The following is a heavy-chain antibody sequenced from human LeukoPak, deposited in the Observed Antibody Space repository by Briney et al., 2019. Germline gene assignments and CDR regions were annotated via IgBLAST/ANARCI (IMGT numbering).Heavy chain of an antibody. J-gene: IGHJ3*02. D-gene: IGHD5-24*01. V-gene: IGHV3-21*06. CDR1: GFTFSSYS. CDR2: ISSFGSYI. CDR3: ERAEMVTNAFDM. Sequence: GGSLRLSCAASGFTFSSYSMNWVRQAPGKGLEWVSSISSFGSYIYYADSVKGRFTISRDNAKNSMYLQMNSLRAKDTAVYYCERAEMVTNAFDMWGQGTMVIVSS.